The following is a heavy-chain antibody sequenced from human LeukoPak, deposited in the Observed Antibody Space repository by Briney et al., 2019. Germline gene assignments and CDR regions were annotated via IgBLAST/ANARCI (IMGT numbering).Heavy chain of an antibody. CDR1: GFTFSRYW. J-gene: IGHJ4*02. CDR2: INNDGSDT. D-gene: IGHD3-22*01. V-gene: IGHV3-74*01. Sequence: GGSLRLSCAASGFTFSRYWMHWVRQAPGKGLVWVSRINNDGSDTSYADSVKGRFTISRDNAKNTLFLQMNSLRAEDTAVYYCARRWYEGSGYYLTDYWGQGTLVTVSS. CDR3: ARRWYEGSGYYLTDY.